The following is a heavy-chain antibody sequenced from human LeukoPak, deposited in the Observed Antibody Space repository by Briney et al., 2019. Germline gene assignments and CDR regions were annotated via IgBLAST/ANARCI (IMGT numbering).Heavy chain of an antibody. CDR1: GYTFTGYY. J-gene: IGHJ6*03. V-gene: IGHV1-2*02. Sequence: ASVKVSCKASGYTFTGYYMHWVRQAPGQGLEWMGWINPNTGDTNSAQKFQGRVTMTRDTSISTVYMELSRLTSDDTAVYYCARDGGVVPAASYYYYYMDVWGKGTTVTVSS. D-gene: IGHD2-2*01. CDR3: ARDGGVVPAASYYYYYMDV. CDR2: INPNTGDT.